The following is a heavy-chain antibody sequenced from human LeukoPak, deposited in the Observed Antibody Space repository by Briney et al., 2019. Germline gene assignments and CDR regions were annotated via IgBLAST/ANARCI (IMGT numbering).Heavy chain of an antibody. Sequence: RASVKVSCKTSGYTFTNYYIHWVRQAPGQGLEWMGRIDPNTGGTKSAKNFQGRVTMTRDTSISTAYMALSGLRSDGTAVYYCASLYDIVGTTVDYWGQGTLVTVSS. CDR3: ASLYDIVGTTVDY. V-gene: IGHV1-2*06. CDR1: GYTFTNYY. CDR2: IDPNTGGT. J-gene: IGHJ4*02. D-gene: IGHD1-26*01.